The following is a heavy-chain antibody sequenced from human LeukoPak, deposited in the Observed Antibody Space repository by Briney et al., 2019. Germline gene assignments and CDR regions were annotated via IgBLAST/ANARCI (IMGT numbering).Heavy chain of an antibody. D-gene: IGHD6-19*01. CDR1: GFTFSNYV. CDR2: MSASDAGT. V-gene: IGHV3-23*01. J-gene: IGHJ4*02. Sequence: PGGSLRLSCAASGFTFSNYVMSWVRQAPGKGLEWVSTMSASDAGTYYADSVKGRFTISRDNSKNTLYLQMNSLRAEDTAVYYCAKGSAVADIYFDYWGQGTLVTVSS. CDR3: AKGSAVADIYFDY.